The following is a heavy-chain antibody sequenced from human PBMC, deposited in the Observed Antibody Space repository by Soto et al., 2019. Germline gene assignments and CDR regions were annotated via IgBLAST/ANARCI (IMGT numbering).Heavy chain of an antibody. J-gene: IGHJ4*02. D-gene: IGHD3-10*01. CDR2: ISSSSTI. V-gene: IGHV3-48*01. CDR3: ARVTYYGSGSYSHFDY. Sequence: GVSLRLSCAASVFTFSSYSMNWVRQAPGKGLEWVSYISSSSTIYYADSVKGRFTISRDNAKNSLYLQMNSLRAEDTAVYYCARVTYYGSGSYSHFDYWGQGTLVTSPQ. CDR1: VFTFSSYS.